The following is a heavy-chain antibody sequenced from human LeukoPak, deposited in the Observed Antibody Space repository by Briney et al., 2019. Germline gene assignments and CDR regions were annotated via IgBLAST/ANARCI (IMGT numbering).Heavy chain of an antibody. V-gene: IGHV1-8*01. CDR3: ARGGTDAMVRGVIITDESFDY. CDR1: GYTFTSYD. J-gene: IGHJ4*02. D-gene: IGHD3-10*01. Sequence: GPSVKVSCKASGYTFTSYDINWVRQATGQGLEWMGWMNPNSGNTGYAQKFQGRVTMTRNTSISTAYMELSSLRSEDTAVYYCARGGTDAMVRGVIITDESFDYWGQGTLVTVSS. CDR2: MNPNSGNT.